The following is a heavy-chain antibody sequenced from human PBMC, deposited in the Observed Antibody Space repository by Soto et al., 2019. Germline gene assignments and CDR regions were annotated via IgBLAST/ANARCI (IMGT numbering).Heavy chain of an antibody. V-gene: IGHV3-30*03. CDR1: GFTFSSYG. CDR3: ATDQQLVLL. Sequence: GGSLRLSCAASGFTFSSYGMHWVRQAPGKGLEWVAVISYDGSNKYYADSVKGRFTISRDNSKNTLYLQMNSLRAEDTAVYYCATDQQLVLLWGQGTLVTVSS. J-gene: IGHJ4*02. D-gene: IGHD6-13*01. CDR2: ISYDGSNK.